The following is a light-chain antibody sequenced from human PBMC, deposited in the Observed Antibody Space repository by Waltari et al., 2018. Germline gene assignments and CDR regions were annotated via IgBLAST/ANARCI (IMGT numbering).Light chain of an antibody. CDR3: QQYNSYSLLT. CDR2: KAS. V-gene: IGKV1-5*03. CDR1: QSISKW. J-gene: IGKJ4*01. Sequence: DIQMTQSPSTLSASVGDRVIITCRASQSISKWLAWYQQKQGKAPNLLIYKASTLESGVPSRFSGSVSGTDFSLTISSLQPDDFATYYCQQYNSYSLLTFGGGTKIEIK.